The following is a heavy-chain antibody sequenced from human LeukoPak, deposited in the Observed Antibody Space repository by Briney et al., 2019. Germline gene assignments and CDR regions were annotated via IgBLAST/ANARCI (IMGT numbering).Heavy chain of an antibody. Sequence: SETLSLTCAVYGGSFSGYYWSWIRQPPGKWLEWIGEINHSGSTNYNPSLKSRVTISVDTSKNQFSLKLSSVTAADTAVYYCARDRYYYCSGSYGLTWFDPWGQGTLVTVSS. CDR3: ARDRYYYCSGSYGLTWFDP. J-gene: IGHJ5*02. D-gene: IGHD3-10*01. CDR2: INHSGST. CDR1: GGSFSGYY. V-gene: IGHV4-34*01.